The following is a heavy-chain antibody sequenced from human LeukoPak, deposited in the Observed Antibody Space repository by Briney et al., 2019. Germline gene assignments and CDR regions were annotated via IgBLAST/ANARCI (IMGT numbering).Heavy chain of an antibody. CDR1: GFTFSSYS. Sequence: GGSLRLSCAASGFTFSSYSMNWVRQAPGEGLEWVSFISSRSSYIYYADSVKGRFTISRDNAKNSLYLQMNSLRAEDTAVYYCARVRDTAMADFDYWGQGTLVTVSS. D-gene: IGHD5-18*01. V-gene: IGHV3-21*01. J-gene: IGHJ4*02. CDR3: ARVRDTAMADFDY. CDR2: ISSRSSYI.